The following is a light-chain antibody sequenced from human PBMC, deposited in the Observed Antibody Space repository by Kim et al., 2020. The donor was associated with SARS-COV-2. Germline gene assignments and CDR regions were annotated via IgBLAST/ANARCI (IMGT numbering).Light chain of an antibody. CDR3: QQYNTWPGT. J-gene: IGKJ2*02. Sequence: EIVMTQSPATLSASPGERVTLSCRASQSVGSTLAWYQQKAGQAPRLLIYGASTRATGIPDRFSGSGSGTEFTLTISSLQSEDFAVFYCQQYNTWPGTFGQGTKLEI. CDR1: QSVGST. V-gene: IGKV3-15*01. CDR2: GAS.